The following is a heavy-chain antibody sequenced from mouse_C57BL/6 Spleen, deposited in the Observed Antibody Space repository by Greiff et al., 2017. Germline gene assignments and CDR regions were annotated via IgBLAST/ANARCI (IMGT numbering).Heavy chain of an antibody. CDR1: GYTFTSYW. D-gene: IGHD1-1*01. CDR3: ARGTTVVAPDFDV. Sequence: QVQLQQPGTELVKPGASVTLSCKASGYTFTSYWMHWVKQRPGQGLEWIGNINPSNGGTNYNEKFKSKATLTVDKSSSTAYMQLSSLTSEDSAVYYCARGTTVVAPDFDVWGTGTTVTVSS. V-gene: IGHV1-53*01. J-gene: IGHJ1*03. CDR2: INPSNGGT.